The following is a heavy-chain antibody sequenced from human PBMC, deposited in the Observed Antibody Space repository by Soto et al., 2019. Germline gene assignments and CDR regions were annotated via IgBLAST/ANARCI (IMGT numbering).Heavy chain of an antibody. J-gene: IGHJ4*02. CDR3: ARGGTVVGTSPFDH. CDR2: ISGHNGNT. Sequence: ASVNVSCKSCGCCFISYDITYVRQAPGQGLEWMGWISGHNGNTNYAQNLQGRVAMTIDTSTSTAYLELRSLRSDDTAMYYCARGGTVVGTSPFDHWGQGTLVTVSS. D-gene: IGHD1-26*01. CDR1: GCCFISYD. V-gene: IGHV1-18*04.